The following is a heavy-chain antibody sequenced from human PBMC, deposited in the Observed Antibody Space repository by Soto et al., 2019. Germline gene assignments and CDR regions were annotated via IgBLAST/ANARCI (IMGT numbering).Heavy chain of an antibody. CDR1: GGSISSSSYY. CDR3: ARDSSGWYGIFDY. CDR2: IYYSGST. Sequence: SETLSLTCTVSGGSISSSSYYWSWIRQPPGKGLEWIGYIYYSGSTYYNPSLKSRVTISVDTSKNQFSLKLSSVTAADTAVYYRARDSSGWYGIFDYWGQGTLVTVSS. J-gene: IGHJ4*02. D-gene: IGHD6-19*01. V-gene: IGHV4-30-4*01.